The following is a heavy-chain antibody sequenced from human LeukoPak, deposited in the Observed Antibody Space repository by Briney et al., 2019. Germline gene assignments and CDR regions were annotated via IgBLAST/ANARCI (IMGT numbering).Heavy chain of an antibody. CDR2: VSISSGTI. V-gene: IGHV3-48*04. Sequence: PGGSLRLSCAASGFTFITYAMNWVRQAPGKGLEWISFVSISSGTIYYADSVNGRFRISRDNAKSSLDLEMNSLRAEDTAVYYCARAMSTFGGVRNYFDSWGQGTLVTVSS. CDR1: GFTFITYA. J-gene: IGHJ4*02. CDR3: ARAMSTFGGVRNYFDS. D-gene: IGHD3-16*01.